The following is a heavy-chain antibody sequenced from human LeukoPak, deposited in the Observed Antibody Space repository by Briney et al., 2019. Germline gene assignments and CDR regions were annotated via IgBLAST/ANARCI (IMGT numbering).Heavy chain of an antibody. CDR2: IWYDGSNK. CDR3: ARELPPVVRYYFDF. V-gene: IGHV3-33*01. Sequence: GRSLRLSCAASGFTFSSFGMHWVRQAPGKGLEWVAVIWYDGSNKYYADSVKGRFTISRDNSNNTLYLQMNSLRAEDTAVYYCARELPPVVRYYFDFWGQGTLVTVSS. J-gene: IGHJ4*02. CDR1: GFTFSSFG. D-gene: IGHD3-22*01.